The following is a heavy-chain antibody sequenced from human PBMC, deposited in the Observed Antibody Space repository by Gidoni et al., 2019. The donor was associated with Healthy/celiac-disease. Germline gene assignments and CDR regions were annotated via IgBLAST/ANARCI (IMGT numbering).Heavy chain of an antibody. CDR3: ARDSLLWFGEPYYFDY. CDR1: CGSISSYY. CDR2: IYISGST. Sequence: QVQLQESGPGLVKPSETLSLTCTLSCGSISSYYWSWIRQPAGKGLEWIGRIYISGSTNYNPSLKSRVTMSVDTSKNKFSLKLSSVTAADTAVYYCARDSLLWFGEPYYFDYWGQGTLVTVSS. J-gene: IGHJ4*02. V-gene: IGHV4-4*07. D-gene: IGHD3-10*01.